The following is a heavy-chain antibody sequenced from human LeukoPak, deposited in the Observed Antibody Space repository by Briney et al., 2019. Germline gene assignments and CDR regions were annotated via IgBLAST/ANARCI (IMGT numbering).Heavy chain of an antibody. CDR2: ISSSSSYI. CDR1: GFTFSSYS. V-gene: IGHV3-21*01. J-gene: IGHJ4*02. Sequence: PGGSLRLSCAASGFTFSSYSMNWVRQAPGKGLEWVSSISSSSSYIYYADSMKGRFTISRDDAKNSLYLQMNSLRAEDTAVYYCARDPYSNYFIDYWGQGTLVTVSS. D-gene: IGHD4-11*01. CDR3: ARDPYSNYFIDY.